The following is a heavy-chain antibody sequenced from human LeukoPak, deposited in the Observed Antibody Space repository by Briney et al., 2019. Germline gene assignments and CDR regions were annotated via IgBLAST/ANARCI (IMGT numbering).Heavy chain of an antibody. D-gene: IGHD2-15*01. CDR3: ARAKPLGYCSGGSCYRTHYFDY. J-gene: IGHJ4*02. V-gene: IGHV4-61*02. CDR2: IYTRGST. CDR1: GGSISSGSYY. Sequence: PSQTLSLTCTVSGGSISSGSYYWSWIRQPAGKGLEWIGRIYTRGSTNYNPSLKSRVTISIDTSKNQFSLKLSSVTAADTAVYYCARAKPLGYCSGGSCYRTHYFDYWGQGTLVTVSS.